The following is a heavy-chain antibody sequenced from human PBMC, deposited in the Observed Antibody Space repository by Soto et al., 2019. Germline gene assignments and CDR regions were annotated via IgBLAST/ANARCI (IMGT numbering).Heavy chain of an antibody. Sequence: VQLQESGPGLVRPSETLSLTCTVSGGSISSGNFYWSWIRQPPGKGLEWILYIYFSGSTSYSPYLKSRLNISLNSSNNQFSLKLTSVTAADTAVCYGAHDSHGGNTYFDLWGQGALVPVSS. CDR1: GGSISSGNFY. J-gene: IGHJ4*02. CDR3: AHDSHGGNTYFDL. D-gene: IGHD1-26*01. V-gene: IGHV4-30-4*01. CDR2: IYFSGST.